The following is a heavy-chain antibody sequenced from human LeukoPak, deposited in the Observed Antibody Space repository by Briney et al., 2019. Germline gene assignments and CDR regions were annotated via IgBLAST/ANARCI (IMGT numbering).Heavy chain of an antibody. CDR3: ARGESSRWHVHYYYIDV. J-gene: IGHJ6*03. V-gene: IGHV3-11*01. Sequence: GGSLRLSCAASGFSFSHYYMIWIRQAPGKGLEWVSYISSSGSTIYYADSVKGRFTISRDNAKNSLYLQMNNLRAEDTAVYYCARGESSRWHVHYYYIDVGVKGTTVTVSS. D-gene: IGHD6-13*01. CDR1: GFSFSHYY. CDR2: ISSSGSTI.